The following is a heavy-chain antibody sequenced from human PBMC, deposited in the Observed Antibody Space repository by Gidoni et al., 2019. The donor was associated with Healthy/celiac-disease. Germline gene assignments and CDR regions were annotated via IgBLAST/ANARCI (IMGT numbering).Heavy chain of an antibody. CDR3: AKGPTCSSTSCYYYFDY. D-gene: IGHD2-2*01. J-gene: IGHJ4*02. Sequence: QVQLVESGGGVVQPGRSLRLSCAASGFTFSSYGMHWVRQAPGKGLEWVAVISYDGSNKYYADSVKGRFTISRDNSKNTLYLQMNSLRAEDTAVYYCAKGPTCSSTSCYYYFDYWGQGTLVTVSS. CDR1: GFTFSSYG. CDR2: ISYDGSNK. V-gene: IGHV3-30*18.